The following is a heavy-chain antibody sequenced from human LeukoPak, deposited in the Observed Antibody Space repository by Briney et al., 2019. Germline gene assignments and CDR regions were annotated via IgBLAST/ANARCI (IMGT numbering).Heavy chain of an antibody. CDR1: GFTFSGYG. Sequence: GGPLRLSGAASGFTFSGYGMHWVRQAPGKGLERVAVMSYEGANKYYADSVKGRFTISRDNSKNTLYLQMNSLRAEDTAVYYCARDVERLDYFDYCGQGTLVTVSS. D-gene: IGHD3-9*01. CDR3: ARDVERLDYFDY. V-gene: IGHV3-30*03. J-gene: IGHJ4*02. CDR2: MSYEGANK.